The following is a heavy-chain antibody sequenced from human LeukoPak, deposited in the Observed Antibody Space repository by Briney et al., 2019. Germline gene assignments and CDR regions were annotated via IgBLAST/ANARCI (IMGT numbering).Heavy chain of an antibody. Sequence: GGSLRLSCAASGFTFDDYAMHWVRQAPGKGLEWLSGISWNSGSIDYADSVKGRFTISRDKSKNTLYLQMKSLRAEDTARYYCAKGNQPVMAASGLFDYWGQGTLVTVSS. D-gene: IGHD5-12*01. CDR3: AKGNQPVMAASGLFDY. CDR1: GFTFDDYA. CDR2: ISWNSGSI. V-gene: IGHV3-9*01. J-gene: IGHJ4*02.